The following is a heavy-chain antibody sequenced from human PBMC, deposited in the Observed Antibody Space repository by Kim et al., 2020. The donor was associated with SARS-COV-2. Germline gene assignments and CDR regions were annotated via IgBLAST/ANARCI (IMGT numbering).Heavy chain of an antibody. V-gene: IGHV3-49*03. D-gene: IGHD3-10*01. CDR3: TSAGQGEYYYYGMDV. J-gene: IGHJ6*02. CDR1: GFTFGDYA. CDR2: IRSKAYGGTT. Sequence: GGSLRLSCTASGFTFGDYAMSWFRQAPGKGLEWVGFIRSKAYGGTTEYVASVKGRFTISRDDSKSIAYLQMNSLKTEDTAVYYCTSAGQGEYYYYGMDVWGQGTTVTVSS.